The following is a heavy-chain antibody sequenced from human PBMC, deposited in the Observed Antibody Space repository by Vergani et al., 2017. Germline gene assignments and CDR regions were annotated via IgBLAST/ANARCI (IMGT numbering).Heavy chain of an antibody. CDR2: ISSSGSTI. CDR3: EGDRMAIFGVVTRGFVDY. Sequence: QVQLVESGGGLVKPGGSLRLSCAASGFTFSDYYMSWLRQAPGKGLEWVSYISSSGSTIYYADSVKGRFTISRDNAKNSLYLQMNSLRADDTAVYYCEGDRMAIFGVVTRGFVDYWGQGTLVTVSS. V-gene: IGHV3-11*01. CDR1: GFTFSDYY. J-gene: IGHJ4*02. D-gene: IGHD3-3*01.